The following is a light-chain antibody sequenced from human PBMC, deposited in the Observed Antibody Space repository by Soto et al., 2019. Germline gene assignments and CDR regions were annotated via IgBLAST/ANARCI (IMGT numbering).Light chain of an antibody. CDR1: QYINTR. J-gene: IGKJ1*01. V-gene: IGKV3-11*01. CDR3: HQRQSWPRT. CDR2: QSS. Sequence: EIVLTQSPATLSSFPGDIVTLSFRASQYINTRLACYQHRPGQAPRLLIYQSSLRAAGIPARFSASGSGTDFTLTISDVQPEDFALYYCHQRQSWPRTFGQGTKVDIK.